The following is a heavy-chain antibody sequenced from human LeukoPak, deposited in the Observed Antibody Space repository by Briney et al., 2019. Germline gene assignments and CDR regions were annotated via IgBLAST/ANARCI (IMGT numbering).Heavy chain of an antibody. CDR1: GLTFNNYA. V-gene: IGHV3-23*01. Sequence: GGSLRLSCAVSGLTFNNYAMSRVRQAPGKGLEWVSGISGRGASKYYADSVKGRFTISRDNSKNTLYLQMNGLRAEDTAVYYCAKGVVVAPDVTPFDYWGQGTLVTVSS. CDR3: AKGVVVAPDVTPFDY. J-gene: IGHJ4*02. D-gene: IGHD2-15*01. CDR2: ISGRGASK.